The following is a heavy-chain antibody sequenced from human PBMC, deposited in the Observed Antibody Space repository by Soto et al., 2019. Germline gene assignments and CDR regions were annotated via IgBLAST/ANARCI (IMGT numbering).Heavy chain of an antibody. CDR1: GFTFSSYS. D-gene: IGHD3-16*01. V-gene: IGHV3-48*02. CDR2: ISSSSSTI. CDR3: AREGGGPFAY. Sequence: EVQLVESGGGLVQPGGSLRLSCAASGFTFSSYSMNWVRQAPGKGLEWVSYISSSSSTIYYADSVKGRFTISRDNAKNSLYLQMNSRRDEDTVVYYCAREGGGPFAYWGQGTLVPVSP. J-gene: IGHJ4*02.